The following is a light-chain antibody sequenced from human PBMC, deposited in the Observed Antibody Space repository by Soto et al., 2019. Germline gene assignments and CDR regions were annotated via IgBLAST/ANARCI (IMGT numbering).Light chain of an antibody. CDR1: QSVSSSY. V-gene: IGKV3-20*01. CDR2: GAS. CDR3: QRYGSSPRYT. J-gene: IGKJ2*01. Sequence: EIVLTQSPGTLSLSPGERATLSCRASQSVSSSYLAWYQQKPGQAPRLLIYGASSRATGIPDRFSGSGSGTEYPITISAVEPEDFAVYYCQRYGSSPRYTCRQGTKQEIK.